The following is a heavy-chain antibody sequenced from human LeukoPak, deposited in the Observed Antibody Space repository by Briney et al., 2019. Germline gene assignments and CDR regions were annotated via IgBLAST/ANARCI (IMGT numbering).Heavy chain of an antibody. CDR1: GFPFSSYW. CDR2: IKRDGSEK. D-gene: IGHD3-3*01. Sequence: GGSLRLSCAASGFPFSSYWMGWVRQAPGKGLEWVANIKRDGSEKYYGDSVKGRFTVSRDNAMNSLYLQMTSLRAEDTAVYYCARDKEAAVDFWSGYYPLWGQGTLVIVSS. V-gene: IGHV3-7*01. CDR3: ARDKEAAVDFWSGYYPL. J-gene: IGHJ4*02.